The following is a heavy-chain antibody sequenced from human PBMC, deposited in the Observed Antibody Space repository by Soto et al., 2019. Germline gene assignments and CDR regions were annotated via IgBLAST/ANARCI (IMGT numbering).Heavy chain of an antibody. Sequence: PSETLSLTCTVSGGSISSYYWSWIRQPPGKGLEWIGYIYYSGSTNYNPSLKSRVTISVDTSKNQFSLKLSSVTAADTAVYYCARNAGGRDHFFDYWGQGTLVTVSS. CDR2: IYYSGST. CDR3: ARNAGGRDHFFDY. V-gene: IGHV4-59*01. J-gene: IGHJ4*02. CDR1: GGSISSYY. D-gene: IGHD1-1*01.